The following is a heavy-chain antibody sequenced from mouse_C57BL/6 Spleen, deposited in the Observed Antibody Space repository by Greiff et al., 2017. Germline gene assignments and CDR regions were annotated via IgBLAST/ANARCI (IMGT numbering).Heavy chain of an antibody. Sequence: VQLQQSGPELVKPGASVKISCKASGYSFTDYNMNWVKQSNGKSLEWIGVINPNYGTTSYNQKFKGKATLTVDQSSSPAYMQLNSLTSEDSAVYYGARGSNWEGADFDYWGQGTTLTVSS. J-gene: IGHJ2*01. CDR2: INPNYGTT. D-gene: IGHD4-1*02. CDR1: GYSFTDYN. CDR3: ARGSNWEGADFDY. V-gene: IGHV1-39*01.